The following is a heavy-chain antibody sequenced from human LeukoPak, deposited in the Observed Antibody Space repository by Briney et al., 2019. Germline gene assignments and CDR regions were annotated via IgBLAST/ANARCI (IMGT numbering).Heavy chain of an antibody. Sequence: GGALRLSCAGSGFTFSTYELIWGRQAPGKGLKWVSNISNNPNTIYSVASVKGRFTASRDNAKNSLSLQMNSLRVDDTAVYYCVREGHFYLDYWGQGTLVTVSS. J-gene: IGHJ4*02. D-gene: IGHD2/OR15-2a*01. CDR2: ISNNPNTI. V-gene: IGHV3-48*03. CDR1: GFTFSTYE. CDR3: VREGHFYLDY.